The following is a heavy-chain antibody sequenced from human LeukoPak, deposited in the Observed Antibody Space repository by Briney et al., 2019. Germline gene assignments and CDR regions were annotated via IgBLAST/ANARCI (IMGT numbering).Heavy chain of an antibody. D-gene: IGHD6-13*01. V-gene: IGHV4-34*01. CDR2: INHSGST. CDR1: GGSFSGYY. CDR3: ARAIAAGGFDY. J-gene: IGHJ4*02. Sequence: SETLSLTCAVYGGSFSGYYWSWIRQPPGKGLEWIGEINHSGSTNYNPSLKSRVTISVDTSKNQFSLKLSSVTAADTAVYYCARAIAAGGFDYWGQGTLVIVSS.